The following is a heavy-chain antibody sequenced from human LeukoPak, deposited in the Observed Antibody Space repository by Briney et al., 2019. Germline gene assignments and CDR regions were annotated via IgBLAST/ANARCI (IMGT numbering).Heavy chain of an antibody. CDR1: GXSISSGGDY. CDR3: ARVEVTMVRGVIVDDAFDI. Sequence: PSQTLSLTCTVSGXSISSGGDYWSWIRQHPGKGLEWIGYIYYSGSTYYNPSLKSRVTISVDTSKNQFSLKLSSVTAADTAVYYCARVEVTMVRGVIVDDAFDIWGQGTMVTVSS. CDR2: IYYSGST. V-gene: IGHV4-31*03. J-gene: IGHJ3*02. D-gene: IGHD3-10*01.